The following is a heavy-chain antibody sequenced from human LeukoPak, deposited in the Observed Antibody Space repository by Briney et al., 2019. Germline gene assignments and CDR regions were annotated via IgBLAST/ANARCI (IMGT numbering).Heavy chain of an antibody. D-gene: IGHD3-3*01. CDR2: INQHGSEK. Sequence: GGSLRLSCAASGFFYSSYWMSWVRQAPGKGLEWVANINQHGSEKFYVDSVRGRFTVSRDNAKNSLYLQMNSLRAEDTAVYYCARVSTVFGVVEVPYYFDYWGQGILVSVSS. CDR1: GFFYSSYW. CDR3: ARVSTVFGVVEVPYYFDY. V-gene: IGHV3-7*03. J-gene: IGHJ4*02.